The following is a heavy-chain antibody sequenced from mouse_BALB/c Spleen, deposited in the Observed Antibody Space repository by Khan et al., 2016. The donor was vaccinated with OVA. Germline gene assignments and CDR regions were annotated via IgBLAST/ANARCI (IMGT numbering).Heavy chain of an antibody. Sequence: VQLQESGAELVKPGASVRLSCKASGYTFTSYYLYWVKQRPGQGLEWIGDINPSSGGTNFNEKFTSKATLTVDKSSSTAYIQLNSLTSEDSAVYYCTRSGYGSFAYWGQGTLVTVSA. CDR1: GYTFTSYY. CDR3: TRSGYGSFAY. V-gene: IGHV1S81*02. J-gene: IGHJ3*01. CDR2: INPSSGGT. D-gene: IGHD2-2*01.